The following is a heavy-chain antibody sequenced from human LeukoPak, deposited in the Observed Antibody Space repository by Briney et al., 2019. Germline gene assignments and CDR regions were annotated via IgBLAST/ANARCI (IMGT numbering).Heavy chain of an antibody. CDR2: INSDGSWT. CDR3: VRDLGGRSGH. D-gene: IGHD1-26*01. V-gene: IGHV3-74*01. Sequence: GGSLRLSCAASGNYWMHWVRQAPGKGLVWVSHINSDGSWTGYADSVKGRSTIFRDNAKNTLYLQMNSLRAEDTAVYYCVRDLGGRSGHWGQGTLVTVSS. J-gene: IGHJ4*02. CDR1: GNYW.